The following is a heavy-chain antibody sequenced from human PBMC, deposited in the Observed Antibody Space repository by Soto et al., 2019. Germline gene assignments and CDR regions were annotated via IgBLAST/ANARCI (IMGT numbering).Heavy chain of an antibody. D-gene: IGHD3-22*01. J-gene: IGHJ2*01. CDR2: IYYSGST. V-gene: IGHV4-30-4*01. CDR1: GGSISSGDYY. Sequence: PSETLSLTCTFSGGSISSGDYYWSWIRQPPGKGLEWIGYIYYSGSTYYNPSLKSRVTISVDTSKNQFSLKLSSVTAADTAVYYCARGGDYYDSSGYYGPGYFDLWGRGTLVTVSS. CDR3: ARGGDYYDSSGYYGPGYFDL.